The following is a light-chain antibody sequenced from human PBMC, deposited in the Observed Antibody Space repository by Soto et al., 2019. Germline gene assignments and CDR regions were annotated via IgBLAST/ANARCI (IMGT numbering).Light chain of an antibody. J-gene: IGKJ3*01. CDR3: QQSYSTPPFT. CDR1: QSISSY. Sequence: DIQMTQAPSSLSASVGDRVTITCRASQSISSYLNWYQQKPGKAPKLLIYAASSLQSGVPSRFSGSGSGTDFTLTISSLQPEDFATYYCQQSYSTPPFTFGPGTKVHIQ. CDR2: AAS. V-gene: IGKV1-39*01.